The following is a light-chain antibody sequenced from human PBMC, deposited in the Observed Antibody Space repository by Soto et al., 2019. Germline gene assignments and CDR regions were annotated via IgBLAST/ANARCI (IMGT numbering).Light chain of an antibody. CDR2: EVG. CDR3: TSYTSSNTYV. CDR1: SSDVGGYNY. Sequence: QSALTQPASVSGSPGQSITISCTGTSSDVGGYNYVSWYQQNPGKAPKLMIYEVGNRPSGVSNRFSGSKSGNTASLIISGLQAEDEADYYCTSYTSSNTYVFGTGTKVTVL. V-gene: IGLV2-14*01. J-gene: IGLJ1*01.